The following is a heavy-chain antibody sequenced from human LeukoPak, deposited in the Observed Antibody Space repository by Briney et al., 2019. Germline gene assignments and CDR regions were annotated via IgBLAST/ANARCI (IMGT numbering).Heavy chain of an antibody. CDR3: VREAGYCASVCLKSNWFDP. V-gene: IGHV3-23*01. D-gene: IGHD2-15*01. Sequence: PGGSLRLSCAASGFPFSNHAMSWVRQPPGKGLEWVAAISKGNTYYADSVRGRFTISRDDSKNMVYLQMNSLRDEDTALYYCVREAGYCASVCLKSNWFDPWGQGTLVTVSS. CDR2: ISKGNT. J-gene: IGHJ5*02. CDR1: GFPFSNHA.